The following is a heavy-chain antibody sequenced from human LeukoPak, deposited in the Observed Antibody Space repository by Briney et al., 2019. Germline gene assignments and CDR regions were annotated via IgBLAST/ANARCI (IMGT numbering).Heavy chain of an antibody. CDR1: GFTFSAYW. Sequence: GGSLRLSCAASGFTFSAYWMTWVRQAPGKGLEWVTIINEGGSLRYYVDSVKGRFSISRDNAKNSLYLQMSTLRVEDRAVYYCARVGKNGWDFDHWGQGTLVTVSS. CDR3: ARVGKNGWDFDH. J-gene: IGHJ4*02. V-gene: IGHV3-7*01. D-gene: IGHD6-19*01. CDR2: INEGGSLR.